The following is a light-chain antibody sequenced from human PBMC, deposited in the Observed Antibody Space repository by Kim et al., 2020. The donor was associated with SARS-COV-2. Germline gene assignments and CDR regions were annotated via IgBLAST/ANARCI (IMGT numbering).Light chain of an antibody. Sequence: SPGERATLSCRASQSVSSYLAGYHQKPGQAPRLLIYDASTRATGIPARFSGSGSGTDFTLPISSLEPEDFAVYYCQQRSNWPPWTFGQGTKVDIK. CDR3: QQRSNWPPWT. CDR1: QSVSSY. CDR2: DAS. V-gene: IGKV3-11*01. J-gene: IGKJ1*01.